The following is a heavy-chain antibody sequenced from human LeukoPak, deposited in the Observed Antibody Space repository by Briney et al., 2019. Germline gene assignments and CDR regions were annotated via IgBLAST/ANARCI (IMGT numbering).Heavy chain of an antibody. V-gene: IGHV4-34*01. CDR1: GGSFSGYY. Sequence: PSETLSLTCAVYGGSFSGYYWSWIRQPPGKGLEWIGEINHSGSTNYNPSLKSRVTISADTSKNQFSLKLSPVTAADTAVYYCARWTPGYCSSTSCYTRGFDYWGQGTLVTVSS. CDR3: ARWTPGYCSSTSCYTRGFDY. J-gene: IGHJ4*02. CDR2: INHSGST. D-gene: IGHD2-2*02.